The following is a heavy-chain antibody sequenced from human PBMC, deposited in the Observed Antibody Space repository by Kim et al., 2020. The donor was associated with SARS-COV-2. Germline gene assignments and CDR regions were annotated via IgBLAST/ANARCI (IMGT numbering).Heavy chain of an antibody. CDR3: VRDIIAPGSTEYFHH. J-gene: IGHJ1*01. V-gene: IGHV3-11*01. CDR2: ISSSGTTI. CDR1: GFIFSDYC. Sequence: GGSLRLSCAASGFIFSDYCMSWIRQAPGKGLEWISYISSSGTTIYYADSVKGRFAISRDNARNSLYLQLNSLRAEDTAVYYCVRDIIAPGSTEYFHHWGQGTLVTVSS. D-gene: IGHD1-1*01.